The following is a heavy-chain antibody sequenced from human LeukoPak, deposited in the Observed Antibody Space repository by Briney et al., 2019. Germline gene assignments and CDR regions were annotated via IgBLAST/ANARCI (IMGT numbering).Heavy chain of an antibody. V-gene: IGHV1-46*01. D-gene: IGHD2-2*01. CDR2: INPSGGST. J-gene: IGHJ4*02. CDR3: ARDTKVVPAATDSFDY. CDR1: GYTFTSYY. Sequence: SVNVSCKASGYTFTSYYMHWVRQAPGQGLEWMGIINPSGGSTSYAQKFQGRVTMTRNTSTSTVYMELSSLRSEDTAVYYCARDTKVVPAATDSFDYWGQGTLVTVSS.